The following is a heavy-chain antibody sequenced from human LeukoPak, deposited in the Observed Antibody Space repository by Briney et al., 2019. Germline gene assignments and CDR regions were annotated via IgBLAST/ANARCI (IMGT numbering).Heavy chain of an antibody. CDR1: GDSITNGYW. J-gene: IGHJ5*02. V-gene: IGHV4-4*02. D-gene: IGHD2-21*01. CDR2: IYHDGST. CDR3: TSFIARGWFNV. Sequence: SGTLSLTCVVSGDSITNGYWWSWVRQPPGKGLEWIGEIYHDGSTNYNPSLKSRVTISVDTSKNQLSMKLNSVTAADTAVYYCTSFIARGWFNVWGQGSLVTVSS.